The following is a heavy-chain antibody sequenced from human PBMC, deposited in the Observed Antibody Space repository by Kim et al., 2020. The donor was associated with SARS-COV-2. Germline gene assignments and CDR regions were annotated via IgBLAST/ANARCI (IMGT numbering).Heavy chain of an antibody. CDR1: GFTFGDYA. Sequence: GGSLRLSCAASGFTFGDYAMHWVRQAPGKGLEWVSGISWNSGSIGYADSVKGRFTISRDNAKNSLYLQMNSLRAEDTALYYCAKDLAGLQAAMFGEWYFDLWGRGTLVTVSS. J-gene: IGHJ2*01. D-gene: IGHD2-2*01. CDR2: ISWNSGSI. V-gene: IGHV3-9*01. CDR3: AKDLAGLQAAMFGEWYFDL.